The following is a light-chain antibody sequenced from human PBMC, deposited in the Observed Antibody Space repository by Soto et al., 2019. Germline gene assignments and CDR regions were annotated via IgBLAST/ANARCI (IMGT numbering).Light chain of an antibody. CDR2: EAS. V-gene: IGKV1-5*01. J-gene: IGKJ2*01. CDR1: RGIDTW. Sequence: DIQITQSPSTLSASVGDRVTITCRASRGIDTWLAWYQHKPGRAPKVLISEASSLERGVPSRFSGSGSGTEFSLTISSXQPDDFATYYCQQYNSYSGTFGQGTKVDIK. CDR3: QQYNSYSGT.